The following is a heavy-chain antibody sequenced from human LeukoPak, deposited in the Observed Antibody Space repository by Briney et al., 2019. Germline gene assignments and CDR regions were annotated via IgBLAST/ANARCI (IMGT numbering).Heavy chain of an antibody. J-gene: IGHJ3*02. CDR1: GFTFSSYG. Sequence: GGSLRLSCAASGFTFSSYGMHWVRQAPGKGLEWVAVISYDGSNKYYADSVKGRFTISRDNSKNTLYLQMNSLRAEDTAVYYCAKVEVGDAFDIWGQGTMVTVSS. V-gene: IGHV3-30*18. CDR2: ISYDGSNK. CDR3: AKVEVGDAFDI.